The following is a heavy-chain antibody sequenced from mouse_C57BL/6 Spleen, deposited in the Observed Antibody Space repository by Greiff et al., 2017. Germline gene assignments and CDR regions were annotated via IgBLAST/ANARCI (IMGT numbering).Heavy chain of an antibody. Sequence: VQLQQSGAELVKPGASVKISCKASGYAFSSYWMNWVKQRPGKGLEWIGQIYPGDGDTNYNGKFKGKATLTAAKSSSTAYMQLSSLTSEDSAVYFCARTPLISYAMDYWGQGASVTVSS. CDR1: GYAFSSYW. CDR2: IYPGDGDT. D-gene: IGHD1-1*01. J-gene: IGHJ4*01. V-gene: IGHV1-80*01. CDR3: ARTPLISYAMDY.